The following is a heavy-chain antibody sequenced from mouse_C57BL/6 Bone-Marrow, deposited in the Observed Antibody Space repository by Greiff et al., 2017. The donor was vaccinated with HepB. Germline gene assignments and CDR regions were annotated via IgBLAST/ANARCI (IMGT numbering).Heavy chain of an antibody. CDR2: IDLENGDT. Sequence: VQLQQSGAELVRPGASVKLSCTASGFNIKDDYMHWVKQRPEQGLEWIGWIDLENGDTEYASKFQGKATITADTSSNTAYLQLSSLTSEDTAVYYCTYYYGSSYVVLDYWGQGTTLTVSS. CDR1: GFNIKDDY. J-gene: IGHJ2*01. CDR3: TYYYGSSYVVLDY. V-gene: IGHV14-4*01. D-gene: IGHD1-1*01.